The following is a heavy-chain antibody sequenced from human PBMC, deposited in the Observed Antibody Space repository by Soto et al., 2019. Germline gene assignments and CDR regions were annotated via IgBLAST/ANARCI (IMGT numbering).Heavy chain of an antibody. V-gene: IGHV1-18*01. CDR1: GYTFTSYG. D-gene: IGHD1-1*01. Sequence: QVHLVQSGAEVKKPGASVKVSCKASGYTFTSYGITWVRQAPGQGLEWMGWISAHNGNTDYAQKRQGRVIVTRDTSTSTAYMELRSLISDDTAVYYCARERYGDYWGQGALVTVSS. J-gene: IGHJ4*02. CDR2: ISAHNGNT. CDR3: ARERYGDY.